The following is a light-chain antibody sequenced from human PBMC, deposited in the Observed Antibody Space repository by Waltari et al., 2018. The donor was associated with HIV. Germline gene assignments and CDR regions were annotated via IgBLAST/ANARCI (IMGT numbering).Light chain of an antibody. CDR1: RSNIGKNF. Sequence: QSVLTQPPSASGTPGQRGTISCSGSRSNIGKNFIYWYQQFPGTAPKLLIYRNDQRPSGVPDRFSGSKSGTSASLAISGLRSEDEADYYCATWDDSLSGWVFGGGTKLTVL. V-gene: IGLV1-47*01. J-gene: IGLJ3*02. CDR2: RND. CDR3: ATWDDSLSGWV.